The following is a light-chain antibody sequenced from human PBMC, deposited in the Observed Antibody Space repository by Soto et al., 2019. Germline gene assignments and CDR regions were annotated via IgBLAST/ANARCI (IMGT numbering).Light chain of an antibody. Sequence: EVVLTQSPATLSLSPGERATLSCRASQSVSRHLAWYQQKPGQAPRLLILDASDRATGIPARFSGSGSGTNFTLTISRLETDDSAVYYCQQYGGSPFTFGPGTKVDIK. CDR2: DAS. CDR1: QSVSRH. CDR3: QQYGGSPFT. V-gene: IGKV3-11*01. J-gene: IGKJ3*01.